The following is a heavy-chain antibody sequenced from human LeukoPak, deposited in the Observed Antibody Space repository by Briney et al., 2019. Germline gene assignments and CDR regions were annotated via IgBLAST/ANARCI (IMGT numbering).Heavy chain of an antibody. D-gene: IGHD5-12*01. V-gene: IGHV3-11*01. J-gene: IGHJ2*01. CDR2: ISSSGSTI. CDR3: ASNSGYDYWYFDL. Sequence: PGGSLRLSCAASGFTFSDYYMSWIRQAPGKGLEWVSYISSSGSTIYYADSVKGRFTISRDNAKNSLYLQMNSLRAEDTAVYYCASNSGYDYWYFDLWGRGTLVTVSS. CDR1: GFTFSDYY.